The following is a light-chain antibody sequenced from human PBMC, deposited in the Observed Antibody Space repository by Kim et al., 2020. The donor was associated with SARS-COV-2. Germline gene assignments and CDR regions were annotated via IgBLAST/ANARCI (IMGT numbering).Light chain of an antibody. CDR2: YDS. CDR3: QVWDSSSDHVV. Sequence: APGKTARITWGGNNIGSKSVLWYQQKPGQAPVLVIYYDSDRPSGIPERFSGSNSGNTATLTISRVEAGDEADYYCQVWDSSSDHVVFGGGTQLTVL. V-gene: IGLV3-21*04. CDR1: NIGSKS. J-gene: IGLJ2*01.